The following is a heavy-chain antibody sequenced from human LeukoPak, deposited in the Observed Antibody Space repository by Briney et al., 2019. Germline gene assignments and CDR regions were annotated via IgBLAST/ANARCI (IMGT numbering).Heavy chain of an antibody. CDR2: ITWSGGII. Sequence: GGSLRLSCVVSGFTFYDYAMHWVRQTPGKGLEWVSGITWSGGIIGYADAVRGRFSISRDNARNSLYLEMSSLKTEDTALYYCVKDSEESTSLDAAFDMWGQGTMVTVSS. J-gene: IGHJ3*02. CDR1: GFTFYDYA. CDR3: VKDSEESTSLDAAFDM. V-gene: IGHV3-9*01. D-gene: IGHD2-2*01.